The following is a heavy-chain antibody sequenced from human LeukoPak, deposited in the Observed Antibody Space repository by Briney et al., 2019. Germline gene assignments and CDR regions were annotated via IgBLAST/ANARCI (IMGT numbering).Heavy chain of an antibody. CDR2: INPNSGGT. CDR1: GYTFTGCY. CDR3: ARGNRIVGAHWFVTREDY. J-gene: IGHJ4*02. Sequence: GSVRVSCKASGYTFTGCYMHWVRQAPGQGLEWVGWINPNSGGTNYAQKFQGRVTMTRDTSISTAYMELGRLRSDDTAVYYCARGNRIVGAHWFVTREDYWGQGTLVTVSS. D-gene: IGHD1-26*01. V-gene: IGHV1-2*02.